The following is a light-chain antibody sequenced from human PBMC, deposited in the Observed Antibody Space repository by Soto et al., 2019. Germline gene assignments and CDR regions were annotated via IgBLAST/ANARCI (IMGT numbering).Light chain of an antibody. J-gene: IGLJ2*01. CDR3: SSYARNRDVL. Sequence: QSALTQPPSASGSPGQSVTISCTGTSSDVGAYNYVSWYQQHPGKAPKLMIYDVSKRPSGVPYRFSGSKSGNTASLTVSGLQAEGEADYYCSSYARNRDVLFGGGTQLTVL. CDR2: DVS. CDR1: SSDVGAYNY. V-gene: IGLV2-8*01.